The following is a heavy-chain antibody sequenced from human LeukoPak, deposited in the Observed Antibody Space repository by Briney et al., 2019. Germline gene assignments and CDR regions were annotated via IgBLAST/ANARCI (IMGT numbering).Heavy chain of an antibody. CDR1: GGSISSHY. CDR2: IYYSGST. CDR3: ARDLRSAAAGTNWFDP. Sequence: SETLSLTWTVAGGSISSHYWSWIRQPPGKGLEWIGYIYYSGSTNYNPSLKSRVTISVDASKNQFSLKLSSVTAADTAVYYCARDLRSAAAGTNWFDPWGQGTLVTVSS. J-gene: IGHJ5*02. D-gene: IGHD6-13*01. V-gene: IGHV4-59*11.